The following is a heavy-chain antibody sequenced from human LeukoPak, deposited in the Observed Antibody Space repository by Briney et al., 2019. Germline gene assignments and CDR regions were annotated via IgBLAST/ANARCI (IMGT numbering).Heavy chain of an antibody. CDR1: GFTFSRCA. V-gene: IGHV3-30*04. D-gene: IGHD1-26*01. Sequence: GRSLRLSCTASGFTFSRCAMHWVRQAPGKGLEWVAVISYDGSNKYYADSVKGRFTISRDNSKNTLYLQMNSLRAEDTAVYYCAREMGSYSPIDYWGQGTLVTVSS. J-gene: IGHJ4*02. CDR2: ISYDGSNK. CDR3: AREMGSYSPIDY.